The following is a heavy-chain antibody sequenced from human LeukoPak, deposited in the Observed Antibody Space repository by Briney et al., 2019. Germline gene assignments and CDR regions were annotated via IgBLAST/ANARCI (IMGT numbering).Heavy chain of an antibody. J-gene: IGHJ4*02. D-gene: IGHD3-3*01. CDR3: AKVGFSEMEWLLYSDH. V-gene: IGHV3-7*05. Sequence: PGGSLRLSCAASGFTFSQYWMSWFRQAPGRGLEWVANIKEDGSMTKYVDSVKGRFTISRDNSKNTLYLQMNSLRAEDTAVYYCAKVGFSEMEWLLYSDHWGQGTLVTVSS. CDR1: GFTFSQYW. CDR2: IKEDGSMT.